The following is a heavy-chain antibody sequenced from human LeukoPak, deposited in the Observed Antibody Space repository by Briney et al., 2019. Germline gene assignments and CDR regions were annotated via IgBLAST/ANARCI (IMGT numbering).Heavy chain of an antibody. J-gene: IGHJ4*02. V-gene: IGHV4-34*01. CDR2: INHSGST. CDR3: ARLSRTIAAAGTENSAVVYFDY. CDR1: GGSFSGYY. D-gene: IGHD6-13*01. Sequence: SETLSLTCAVYGGSFSGYYWSWIRQPPGKGLEWIGEINHSGSTNYNPSLKSRVTISVDTSKNQFSLKLSSVTAADTAVYYYARLSRTIAAAGTENSAVVYFDYWGQGTLVTVSS.